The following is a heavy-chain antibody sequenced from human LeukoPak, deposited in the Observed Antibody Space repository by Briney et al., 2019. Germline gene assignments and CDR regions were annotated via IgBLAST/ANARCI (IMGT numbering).Heavy chain of an antibody. CDR3: ASRRANYYYYGMDV. D-gene: IGHD5-24*01. CDR1: GVSISSGDYY. J-gene: IGHJ6*04. CDR2: IYYSGST. V-gene: IGHV4-30-4*01. Sequence: SQTLSLTCTVSGVSISSGDYYWGWIRQPPGKGLEWIGYIYYSGSTYYNPSLKSRVTISVDTSKNQFSLKLSSVTAADTAVYYCASRRANYYYYGMDVWGKGTTVTVSS.